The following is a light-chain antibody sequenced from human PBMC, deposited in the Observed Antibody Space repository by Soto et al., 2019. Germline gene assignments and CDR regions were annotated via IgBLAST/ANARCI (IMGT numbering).Light chain of an antibody. Sequence: QSVLTQPASVSGSPGQSITISCTGTSIDVGGYNYVSWYQHHPGKAPKLMIYGVTNRPSGVSNRFSGSKSGNTASLTISGLQHEDEADYYCTSYIHRRTLVVFGGGTKLTVL. J-gene: IGLJ2*01. CDR3: TSYIHRRTLVV. V-gene: IGLV2-14*01. CDR1: SIDVGGYNY. CDR2: GVT.